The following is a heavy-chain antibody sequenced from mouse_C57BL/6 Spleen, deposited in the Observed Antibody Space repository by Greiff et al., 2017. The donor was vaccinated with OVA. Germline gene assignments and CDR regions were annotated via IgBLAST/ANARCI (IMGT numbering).Heavy chain of an antibody. V-gene: IGHV1-15*01. D-gene: IGHD2-4*01. CDR1: GYTFTDYE. CDR2: IDPETGGT. J-gene: IGHJ3*01. CDR3: TRVYYDYPFWFAY. Sequence: QVHVKQSGAELVRPGASVTLSCKASGYTFTDYEMHWVKQTPVHGLEWIGAIDPETGGTAYNQKFKGKAILTADKSSSTAYMELRSLTSEDSAVYYCTRVYYDYPFWFAYWGQGTLVTVSA.